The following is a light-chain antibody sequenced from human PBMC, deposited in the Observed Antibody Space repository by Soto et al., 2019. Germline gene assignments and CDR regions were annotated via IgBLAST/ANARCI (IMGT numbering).Light chain of an antibody. V-gene: IGKV3-20*01. Sequence: EVVLTQSPGTLSLSPGERATLSCRASQSVTSSYLAWYQQKPGQAPRLLIYGASTRATGIPDRFSASGSGTDSTLTISRLEPEDFAVYYCQQHGSSPFTFGPGTKVDIK. J-gene: IGKJ3*01. CDR2: GAS. CDR3: QQHGSSPFT. CDR1: QSVTSSY.